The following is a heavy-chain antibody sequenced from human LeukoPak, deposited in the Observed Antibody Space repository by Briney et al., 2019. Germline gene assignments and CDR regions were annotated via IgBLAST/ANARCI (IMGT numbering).Heavy chain of an antibody. CDR3: AGGWYPLLQNDY. Sequence: SETLSLTCTVSGGSISSGSYYWSWIRQPAGKGLEWIGRIYTSGSTNYNPSLKSRVTISVDTSKNQFSLKLSSVTAADTAVYYCAGGWYPLLQNDYWGQGTLVTVPS. D-gene: IGHD1-14*01. CDR2: IYTSGST. CDR1: GGSISSGSYY. J-gene: IGHJ4*02. V-gene: IGHV4-61*02.